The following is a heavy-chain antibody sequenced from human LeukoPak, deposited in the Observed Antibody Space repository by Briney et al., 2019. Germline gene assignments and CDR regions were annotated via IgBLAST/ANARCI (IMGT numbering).Heavy chain of an antibody. J-gene: IGHJ4*02. Sequence: KPSETLSLTCAVYSGSFSGYYWSWIRQPPGKGLEWIGEINHSGSTNYNPSLKSRVTISVDTSKNQFSLKLSSVTAADTAVYYCARAIPRRYYYDSSGYLRGPYYFDYWGQGTLVTVSS. V-gene: IGHV4-34*01. CDR3: ARAIPRRYYYDSSGYLRGPYYFDY. CDR1: SGSFSGYY. CDR2: INHSGST. D-gene: IGHD3-22*01.